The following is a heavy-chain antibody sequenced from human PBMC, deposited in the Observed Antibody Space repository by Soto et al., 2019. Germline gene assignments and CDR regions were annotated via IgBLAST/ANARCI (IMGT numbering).Heavy chain of an antibody. Sequence: PGGSLRLSCAASGFTFSSYAMSWVRQAPGKGLEWVSAISGSGGSTYYADSVKGRFTISRDNSKNTLYLQMNSLRAEDTAVYYCAKDMQGPYSNANDYYYYYGMDVWGQGTTVTVSS. V-gene: IGHV3-23*01. D-gene: IGHD4-4*01. CDR2: ISGSGGST. CDR3: AKDMQGPYSNANDYYYYYGMDV. CDR1: GFTFSSYA. J-gene: IGHJ6*02.